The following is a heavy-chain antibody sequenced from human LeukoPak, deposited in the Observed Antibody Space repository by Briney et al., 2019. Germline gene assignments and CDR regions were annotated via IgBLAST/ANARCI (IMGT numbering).Heavy chain of an antibody. D-gene: IGHD2-15*01. CDR1: GYTFSSYG. CDR3: ARDLGSHYYMDV. CDR2: ISAYTGNT. Sequence: ASVKVSCTASGYTFSSYGISWVRQAPGQGLEWMGWISAYTGNTHYAPKFQGRVTMTTDTSTSTVYMELTSLRSDDTAVYYCARDLGSHYYMDVWGKGTTVTVSS. V-gene: IGHV1-18*01. J-gene: IGHJ6*03.